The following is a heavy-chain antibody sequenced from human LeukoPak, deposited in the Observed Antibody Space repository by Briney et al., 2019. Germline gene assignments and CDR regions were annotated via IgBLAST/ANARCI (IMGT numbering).Heavy chain of an antibody. CDR2: INPSGGST. CDR1: GYTFTSYY. Sequence: ASVKVSCKASGYTFTSYYIHWVRQAPGQGLEWMGVINPSGGSTRYAQKFQGRITMTRDLSTSTVSMELSSLRSEDTAVYYCARDRTVAGRAFDIWGQGTMVTVSS. J-gene: IGHJ3*02. D-gene: IGHD6-19*01. CDR3: ARDRTVAGRAFDI. V-gene: IGHV1-46*01.